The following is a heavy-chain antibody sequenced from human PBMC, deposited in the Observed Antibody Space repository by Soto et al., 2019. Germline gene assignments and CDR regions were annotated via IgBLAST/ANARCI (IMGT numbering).Heavy chain of an antibody. CDR2: IIPIFGTA. V-gene: IGHV1-69*13. CDR1: GGTFSSYA. J-gene: IGHJ4*02. D-gene: IGHD2-15*01. Sequence: SVKVSCKASGGTFSSYAISWVRQAPGQGLEWMGGIIPIFGTANYAQKFQGRVTITADESTSTAYMELSSLRSEDTAVYYCARQVLGYCSGGSCQEYYFDYWGQGTLVTVSS. CDR3: ARQVLGYCSGGSCQEYYFDY.